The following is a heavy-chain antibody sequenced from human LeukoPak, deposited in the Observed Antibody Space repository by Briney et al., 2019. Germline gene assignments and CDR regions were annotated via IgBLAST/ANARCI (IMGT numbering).Heavy chain of an antibody. CDR2: INSDGSSI. D-gene: IGHD1-26*01. Sequence: GGSLRLSCAASGFTFSSYWMHWVCQGPEKGLMWVSRINSDGSSISYADSVKGRFTISRDNAKNTLYLQMNSLRVEDTAVYYCARVGATTYYWGQGTLVTVSS. J-gene: IGHJ4*02. CDR1: GFTFSSYW. V-gene: IGHV3-74*01. CDR3: ARVGATTYY.